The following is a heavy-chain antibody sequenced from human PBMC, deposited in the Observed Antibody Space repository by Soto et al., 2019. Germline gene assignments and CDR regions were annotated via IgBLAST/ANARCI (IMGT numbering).Heavy chain of an antibody. CDR3: AKEMLSSISSGYYYPLDY. J-gene: IGHJ4*02. Sequence: PGGSLRLACAASGFTFSIYGMDGVRQAPGKGLEWVAVISYDGSNKYYADSVKGRFTISRDNSKNTLYLQMNSLRAEDTAVYYCAKEMLSSISSGYYYPLDYWGQGTLVTVSS. CDR2: ISYDGSNK. D-gene: IGHD3-22*01. CDR1: GFTFSIYG. V-gene: IGHV3-30*18.